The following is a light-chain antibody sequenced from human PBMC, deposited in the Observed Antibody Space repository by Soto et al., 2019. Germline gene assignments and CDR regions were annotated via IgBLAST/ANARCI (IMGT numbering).Light chain of an antibody. CDR2: DAS. Sequence: DIQMTQSPSTLSASVGDRVTITCRASQSISSWLAWYQQKPGKAPKLLIYDASSLENGVPSRFSGSGSGTEFTLTISSLQPDDFATYYCQQYNSYLFGGGTKVEIK. CDR1: QSISSW. V-gene: IGKV1-5*01. CDR3: QQYNSYL. J-gene: IGKJ4*01.